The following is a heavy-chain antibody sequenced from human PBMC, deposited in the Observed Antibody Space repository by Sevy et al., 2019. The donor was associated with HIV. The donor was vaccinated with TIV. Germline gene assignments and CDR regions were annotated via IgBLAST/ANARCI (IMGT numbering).Heavy chain of an antibody. CDR2: IAYDGSNK. CDR3: ARPRFLEWLSSAAFDI. Sequence: GGSLRLSCTASGFVFSSYAMHWVRQAPGKGLEWVAFIAYDGSNKNYAYSVKGRFTLSRDNSKNKLYLQMNSLGAEDTAVYYCARPRFLEWLSSAAFDIWGQGTMVTVSS. D-gene: IGHD3-3*01. CDR1: GFVFSSYA. V-gene: IGHV3-30*04. J-gene: IGHJ3*02.